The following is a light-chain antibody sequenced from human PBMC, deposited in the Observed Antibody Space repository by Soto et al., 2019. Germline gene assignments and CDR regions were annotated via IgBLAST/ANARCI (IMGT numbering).Light chain of an antibody. V-gene: IGKV3-20*01. CDR3: QQYGRSPPSWT. Sequence: ETVLTQSPGTLSLSPGERATLSCGASQSVSSSYLAWYQQKPGQAPRLLIYGASSRATGIPDRFSGSGSGTDFTLTISRLEPEDFAVYYCQQYGRSPPSWTFGQGTKVEIK. J-gene: IGKJ1*01. CDR1: QSVSSSY. CDR2: GAS.